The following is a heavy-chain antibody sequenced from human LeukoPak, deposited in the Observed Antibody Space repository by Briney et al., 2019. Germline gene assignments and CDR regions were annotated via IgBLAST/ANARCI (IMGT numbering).Heavy chain of an antibody. J-gene: IGHJ4*02. CDR2: IYHSGST. CDR1: GGSISSGGYY. CDR3: ARRPSGSGWIDY. Sequence: PSETLSLTCTVSGGSISSGGYYWSWIRQPPGKGLEWIGYIYHSGSTYYNPSLKSRVTISVDRSKNQFSLKLNSMTAADTAVYYCARRPSGSGWIDYWGQGTLVTVSS. D-gene: IGHD6-19*01. V-gene: IGHV4-30-2*01.